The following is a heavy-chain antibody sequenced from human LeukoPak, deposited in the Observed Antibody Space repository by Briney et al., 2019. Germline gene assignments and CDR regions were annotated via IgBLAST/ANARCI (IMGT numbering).Heavy chain of an antibody. Sequence: PSETLSLTCAVYGGSFSGYYWSWIRQPPGKGLEWIGEINHSGSTNYNPSLKSRVTISVDTSKNQFSLKLSSVTAADTAVYYCARGRQTGRFDYWGQGTLVTVSS. CDR1: GGSFSGYY. J-gene: IGHJ4*02. D-gene: IGHD7-27*01. CDR2: INHSGST. CDR3: ARGRQTGRFDY. V-gene: IGHV4-34*01.